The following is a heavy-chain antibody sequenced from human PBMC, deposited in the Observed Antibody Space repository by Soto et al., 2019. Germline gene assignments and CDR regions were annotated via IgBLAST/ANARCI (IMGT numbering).Heavy chain of an antibody. CDR3: SRVALVTSEGFDI. D-gene: IGHD4-17*01. CDR2: ISDSGRASGI. CDR1: GFIFSDYY. Sequence: QVHLVESGGGLVKPGGSLRVSCAASGFIFSDYYMTWIRQAPGKGLEWISYISDSGRASGIYYAGSVKGRFSISRDNVKSSLYLQMNSLRAEDTAMYYCSRVALVTSEGFDIWGQGTVVTVSS. J-gene: IGHJ3*02. V-gene: IGHV3-11*01.